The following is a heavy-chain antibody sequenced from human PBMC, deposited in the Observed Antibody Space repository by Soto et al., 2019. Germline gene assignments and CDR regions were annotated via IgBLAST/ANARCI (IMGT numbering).Heavy chain of an antibody. D-gene: IGHD1-26*01. V-gene: IGHV5-51*01. CDR2: IYPGDSDT. J-gene: IGHJ4*02. CDR3: ARPGSSPRGAPSFDY. CDR1: GYSFTSYW. Sequence: GESLKISCKGSGYSFTSYWIGWVRQMPGKGLEWMGIIYPGDSDTRYSPSFQGQVTTSADKSISTAYLQWSSLKASDTAMYYCARPGSSPRGAPSFDYWGQGTLVTVSS.